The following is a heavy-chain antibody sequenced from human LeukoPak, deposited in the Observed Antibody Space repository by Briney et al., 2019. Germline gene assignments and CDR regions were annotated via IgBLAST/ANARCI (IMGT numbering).Heavy chain of an antibody. CDR2: INHSGGSS. Sequence: SETLSLTCAVYGGPFRGHYWRWIRQPPGKGLEWIGEINHSGGSSNYNPSLKSRVTISVDTSKSQFSLRLKSVTAADTAVYFCARLTYCGGDCPYWYFDLWGRGTLVTVSS. D-gene: IGHD2-21*02. J-gene: IGHJ2*01. V-gene: IGHV4-34*01. CDR1: GGPFRGHY. CDR3: ARLTYCGGDCPYWYFDL.